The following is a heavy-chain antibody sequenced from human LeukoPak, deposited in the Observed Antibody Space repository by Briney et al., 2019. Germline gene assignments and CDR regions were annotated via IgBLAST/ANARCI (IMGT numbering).Heavy chain of an antibody. J-gene: IGHJ4*02. CDR2: IYYSGST. D-gene: IGHD4-23*01. CDR1: GGSISSSSYY. Sequence: SETLSLTCTVSGGSISSSSYYWGWIRQPPGKGLEWIGYIYYSGSTDYNPSLKSRVTISVDTSKNQFSLKLSSVTAADTAVYYCARGSQLYGGIDYWGQGTLVTVSS. CDR3: ARGSQLYGGIDY. V-gene: IGHV4-61*05.